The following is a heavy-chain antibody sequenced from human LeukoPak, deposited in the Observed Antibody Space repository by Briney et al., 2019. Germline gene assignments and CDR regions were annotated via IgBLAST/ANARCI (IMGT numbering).Heavy chain of an antibody. D-gene: IGHD4/OR15-4a*01. J-gene: IGHJ3*02. CDR2: INSRGSAI. CDR3: AREGDYGNDAFDI. Sequence: GRSLRLSCAASGFAFSSYGMSWVRQAPGKGLEWVSYINSRGSAIYYADSVKGRFTISRDNAKNSLYLQMNSLTAEDTAVYYCAREGDYGNDAFDIWGQGTMVTVSS. V-gene: IGHV3-48*04. CDR1: GFAFSSYG.